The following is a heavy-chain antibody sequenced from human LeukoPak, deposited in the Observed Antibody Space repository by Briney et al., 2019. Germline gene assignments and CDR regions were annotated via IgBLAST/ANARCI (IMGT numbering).Heavy chain of an antibody. CDR1: GFTFSGYA. CDR2: VSGGGDSV. Sequence: GGSLRLSCAASGFTFSGYAMSWVRQAPGKGLEWVAAVSGGGDSVHYADSVKGRFTISRDDSKNTLFLQMNSLRAEDTAVYYCAKVTNPYYYYGMDVWGQGITVTVSS. CDR3: AKVTNPYYYYGMDV. V-gene: IGHV3-23*01. D-gene: IGHD4-11*01. J-gene: IGHJ6*02.